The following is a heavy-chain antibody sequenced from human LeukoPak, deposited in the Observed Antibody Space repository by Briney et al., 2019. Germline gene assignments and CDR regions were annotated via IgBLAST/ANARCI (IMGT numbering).Heavy chain of an antibody. CDR2: ISGSGGST. CDR1: GFTFSSYG. J-gene: IGHJ6*03. V-gene: IGHV3-23*01. D-gene: IGHD2-15*01. Sequence: GGTLRLSCAASGFTFSSYGMSWVRQAPGKGLEWVSAISGSGGSTYYADSVKGRFTISRDNSKNTLYLQMNSLRAEDTAVYYCAKGYCSGGSCYGYYYYYMDVWGKGTTVTISS. CDR3: AKGYCSGGSCYGYYYYYMDV.